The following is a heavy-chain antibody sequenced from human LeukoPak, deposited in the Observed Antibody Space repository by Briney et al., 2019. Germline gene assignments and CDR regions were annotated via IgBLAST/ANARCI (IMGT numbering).Heavy chain of an antibody. CDR2: INPNSGGT. D-gene: IGHD2-2*01. CDR1: GYTFTGYY. CDR3: ARDGGYCSSTSCSPLDY. V-gene: IGHV1-2*06. Sequence: ASVKVSCKASGYTFTGYYMHWVRQAPGQGPEWMGRINPNSGGTNYAQKFQGRVTMTRDTSISTAYMELSRLRSDDTAVYYCARDGGYCSSTSCSPLDYWGQGTLVTVSS. J-gene: IGHJ4*02.